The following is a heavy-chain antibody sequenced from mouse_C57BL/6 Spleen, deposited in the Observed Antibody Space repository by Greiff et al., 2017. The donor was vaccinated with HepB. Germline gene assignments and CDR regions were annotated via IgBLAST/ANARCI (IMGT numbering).Heavy chain of an antibody. J-gene: IGHJ2*01. CDR1: GYTFTSYW. D-gene: IGHD3-2*01. CDR3: ARSGTARYFDY. Sequence: QVQLQQSGAELVRPGSSVKLSCKASGYTFTSYWMDWVKQRPGQGLEWIGNIYPSDSETHYNQKFKDKATLTVDKSSSTAYMQLSSLTSEDSAVYYCARSGTARYFDYWGQGTTLTVSS. V-gene: IGHV1-61*01. CDR2: IYPSDSET.